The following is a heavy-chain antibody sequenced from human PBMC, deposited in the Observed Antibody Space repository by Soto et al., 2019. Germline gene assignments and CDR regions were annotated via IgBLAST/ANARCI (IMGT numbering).Heavy chain of an antibody. V-gene: IGHV1-2*04. Sequence: QVQLVQSGAEVKKPGASVKVSCKASGYTFTGYYMHWVRQAPGQGLEWMGWINPNSGGTYYAQKFQGWVTMTRNTSISTAYMELSRLRSDDTAVYYCARVPFKAWDYGMDVWGQGTTVTVSS. CDR2: INPNSGGT. CDR3: ARVPFKAWDYGMDV. J-gene: IGHJ6*02. D-gene: IGHD2-21*01. CDR1: GYTFTGYY.